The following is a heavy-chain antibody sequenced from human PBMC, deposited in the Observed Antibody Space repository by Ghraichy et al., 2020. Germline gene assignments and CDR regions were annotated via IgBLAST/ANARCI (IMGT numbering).Heavy chain of an antibody. CDR3: ARVGRRQGWGSKFYFDY. J-gene: IGHJ4*02. V-gene: IGHV3-11*06. CDR1: GFTFSDYY. CDR2: ISSSSSYT. D-gene: IGHD7-27*01. Sequence: GGSLRLSCAASGFTFSDYYMSWIRQAPGKGLEWVSYISSSSSYTNYADSVKGRFTISRDNAKNSLYLQMNSLRAEDTAVYYCARVGRRQGWGSKFYFDYWGQGTLVTVSS.